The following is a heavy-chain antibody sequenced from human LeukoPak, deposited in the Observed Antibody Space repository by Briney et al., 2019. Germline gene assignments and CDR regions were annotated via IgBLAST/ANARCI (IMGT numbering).Heavy chain of an antibody. V-gene: IGHV3-7*01. J-gene: IGHJ4*02. CDR3: AKYYYYSGSLDS. CDR1: GFTVSSNY. CDR2: INQDGSEK. D-gene: IGHD3-10*01. Sequence: GGSLRLSCAASGFTVSSNYMNWVRQAPGKGLEWVANINQDGSEKDYVDSVKGRFTISRDNAKNSLYLQMNSLRAEDTAMYYCAKYYYYSGSLDSWGQGTLVTVSS.